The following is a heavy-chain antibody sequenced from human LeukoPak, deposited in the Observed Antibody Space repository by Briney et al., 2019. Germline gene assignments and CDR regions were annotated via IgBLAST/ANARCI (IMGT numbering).Heavy chain of an antibody. CDR1: GYSISSGYY. J-gene: IGHJ4*02. CDR2: IYHSGST. CDR3: ARGAPLNYYDFWSGYFFPY. Sequence: PSETLSLTCTVSGYSISSGYYWGWIRQPPGKGLEWIGSIYHSGSTYYNPSLKSRVTISVDTSKNQFSLKLSSVTAADTAVYYCARGAPLNYYDFWSGYFFPYWGQGTLVTVSS. V-gene: IGHV4-38-2*02. D-gene: IGHD3-3*01.